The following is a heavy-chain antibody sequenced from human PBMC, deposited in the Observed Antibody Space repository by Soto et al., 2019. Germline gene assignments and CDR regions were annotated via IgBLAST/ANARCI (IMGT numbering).Heavy chain of an antibody. J-gene: IGHJ4*02. CDR2: INAGNGNT. D-gene: IGHD6-13*01. V-gene: IGHV1-3*01. Sequence: ASVKVSCKASGYTFTSYAMHWVRQAPGQRLEWMGWINAGNGNTKYSQKFQGRVTITRDTSASTAYMELSSLRSEDTAVYYCAREYSGYSSSWPLDYWGQGTLVTVSS. CDR3: AREYSGYSSSWPLDY. CDR1: GYTFTSYA.